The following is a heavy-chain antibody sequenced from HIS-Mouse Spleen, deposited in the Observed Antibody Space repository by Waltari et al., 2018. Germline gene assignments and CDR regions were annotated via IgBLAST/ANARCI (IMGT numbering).Heavy chain of an antibody. J-gene: IGHJ4*02. Sequence: QVTLRESGPALVKPTQTLTLTCTFSGFSLSTSGMCVSWICQPPGKALEWLARIDWDDDKYYSTSLKTRLTISRDTSKNQVVLTMTNMDPLDTATYYCARIAEGYTSGWYAFDYWGQGTLVTVSS. CDR3: ARIAEGYTSGWYAFDY. V-gene: IGHV2-70*15. CDR2: IDWDDDK. CDR1: GFSLSTSGMC. D-gene: IGHD6-19*01.